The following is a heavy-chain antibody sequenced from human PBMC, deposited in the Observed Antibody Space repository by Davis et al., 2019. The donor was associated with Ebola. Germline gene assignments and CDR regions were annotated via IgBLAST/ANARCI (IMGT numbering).Heavy chain of an antibody. CDR1: GGTFSSYA. CDR2: IIPIFGTA. CDR3: ARTYSSSRNYYYHYGMDV. J-gene: IGHJ6*02. Sequence: SVKVSCKASGGTFSSYAISWVRQAPGQGLEWMGGIIPIFGTANYAQKFQGRVTITADKSTSTAYMELSSLRSEDTAVYYCARTYSSSRNYYYHYGMDVWGQGTTVTVSS. V-gene: IGHV1-69*06. D-gene: IGHD6-13*01.